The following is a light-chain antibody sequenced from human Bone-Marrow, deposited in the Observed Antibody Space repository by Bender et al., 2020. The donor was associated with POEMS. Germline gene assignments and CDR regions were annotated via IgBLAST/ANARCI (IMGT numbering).Light chain of an antibody. CDR1: SSDVGGYNY. CDR3: SSYTSSTTMV. Sequence: QSALTQPPSVSGSPGQSITISCTGTSSDVGGYNYVSWFQLHPGKAPKLMIFDVLNRPSGVSNRFSASKSGNTASLTISGLQAEDEADYYCSSYTSSTTMVFGTGTKVTVL. J-gene: IGLJ1*01. V-gene: IGLV2-14*03. CDR2: DVL.